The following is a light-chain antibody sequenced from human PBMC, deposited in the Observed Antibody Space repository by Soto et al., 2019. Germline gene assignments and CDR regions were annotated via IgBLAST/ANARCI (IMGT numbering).Light chain of an antibody. CDR3: SSFADSNSYV. CDR1: SSAIGGYTY. Sequence: QSALTQPPSASGSPGQSVTISCSGSSSAIGGYTYVSWYQHHPGKAPKLMIYEVSKRPSGVPDRFSGSKSGNTASLTVSGLQAEDEADYYCSSFADSNSYVFGTGTKVTVL. V-gene: IGLV2-8*01. CDR2: EVS. J-gene: IGLJ1*01.